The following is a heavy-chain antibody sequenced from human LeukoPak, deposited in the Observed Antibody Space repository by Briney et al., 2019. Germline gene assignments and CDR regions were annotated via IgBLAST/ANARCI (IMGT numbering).Heavy chain of an antibody. J-gene: IGHJ5*02. CDR2: ISSSSSYI. V-gene: IGHV3-21*01. CDR1: GFTFSSYS. CDR3: ARKGDYGDYVGWFDP. Sequence: GALRLSCAASGFTFSSYSMNWVRQAPGKGLEWVSSISSSSSYIYYADSVKGRFTISRDNAKNSLYLQMNSLRAEDTAVYYCARKGDYGDYVGWFDPWGQGTLVTVSS. D-gene: IGHD4-17*01.